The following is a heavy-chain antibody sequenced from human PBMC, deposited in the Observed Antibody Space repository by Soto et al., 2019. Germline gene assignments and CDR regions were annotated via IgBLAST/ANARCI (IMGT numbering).Heavy chain of an antibody. D-gene: IGHD5-18*01. Sequence: PSETLSLTCAVYGGSFSGYYWSWFRQPPGKGLEWIGEINHSGSTNYNPSLKSRVTISVDTSKNQFSLKLSSVTAADTAVYYCARGYSRKAMVTYYYYYYYMDVWGKGTTVTVSS. CDR1: GGSFSGYY. CDR3: ARGYSRKAMVTYYYYYYYMDV. J-gene: IGHJ6*03. V-gene: IGHV4-34*01. CDR2: INHSGST.